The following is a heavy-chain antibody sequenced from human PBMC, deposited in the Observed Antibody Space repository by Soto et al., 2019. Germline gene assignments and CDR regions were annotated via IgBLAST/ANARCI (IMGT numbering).Heavy chain of an antibody. CDR2: MSYDGTTK. V-gene: IGHV3-30-3*01. J-gene: IGHJ4*02. CDR1: GFIFSNYV. CDR3: AREVLWSRYFDY. Sequence: QVQLVESGGGVVQPGRSLRLSCAASGFIFSNYVMYWVRQAPGKGLEWVAFMSYDGTTKSYADSVKGRFTISRDNSQNTLYLQMNSLRPEDTGVYYCAREVLWSRYFDYWGQGNLVTVSS. D-gene: IGHD1-1*01.